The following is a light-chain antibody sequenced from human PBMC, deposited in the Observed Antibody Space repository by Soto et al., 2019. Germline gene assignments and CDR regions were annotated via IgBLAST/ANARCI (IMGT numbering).Light chain of an antibody. CDR1: QSVSSN. CDR2: GAS. J-gene: IGKJ5*01. CDR3: QQDNNWPPIT. Sequence: EIVMTQSPATLSVSPGERATLSCRASQSVSSNLAWYQQKPGQAPRLLIYGASTRATGIPARFSGSGSGTEFTLTISSLQYEDFAVYYCQQDNNWPPITFGQWTRLEIK. V-gene: IGKV3-15*01.